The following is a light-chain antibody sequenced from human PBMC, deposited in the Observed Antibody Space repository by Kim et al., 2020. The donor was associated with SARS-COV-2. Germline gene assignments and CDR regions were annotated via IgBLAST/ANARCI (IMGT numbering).Light chain of an antibody. CDR3: AAWDDSLNGVV. CDR1: SSNIGSNT. V-gene: IGLV1-44*01. CDR2: SNN. J-gene: IGLJ2*01. Sequence: GQRVTISCSGSSSNIGSNTVNWYQQLPGPAPQLLIYSNNQRPSGVPDRFSGSKSGTSASLAISGLPSEDEADYYCAAWDDSLNGVVFGGGTKLTVL.